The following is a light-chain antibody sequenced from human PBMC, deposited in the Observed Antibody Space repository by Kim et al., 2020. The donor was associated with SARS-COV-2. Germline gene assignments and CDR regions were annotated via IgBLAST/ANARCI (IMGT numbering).Light chain of an antibody. CDR3: QQCISWPPT. CDR1: QSVSSY. V-gene: IGKV3-11*01. CDR2: DTS. J-gene: IGKJ1*01. Sequence: SPGESATHSCRSSQSVSSYLSWYQQKPGQAPRLVINDTSNRATGIPARFSGSESGTDFTLTISSLEPEDFAVYYCQQCISWPPTFGQGTKVDIK.